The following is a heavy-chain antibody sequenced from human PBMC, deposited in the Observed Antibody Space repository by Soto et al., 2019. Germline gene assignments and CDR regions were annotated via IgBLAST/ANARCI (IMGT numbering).Heavy chain of an antibody. CDR3: AKCCGGDCYSAY. V-gene: IGHV3-30*18. D-gene: IGHD2-21*02. CDR1: GFTFSSYG. J-gene: IGHJ4*02. CDR2: ISYDGSNK. Sequence: QVQLVESGGGVVQPGRSLRLSCAASGFTFSSYGMHWVRQAPGKGLEWVAVISYDGSNKYYADSVKGRFTISRDNSKNTLYLQMNSLRAEDTAVYYCAKCCGGDCYSAYWGQGTLVTVSS.